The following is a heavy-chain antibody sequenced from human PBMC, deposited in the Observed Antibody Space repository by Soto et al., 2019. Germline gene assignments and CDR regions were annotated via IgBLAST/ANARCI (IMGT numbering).Heavy chain of an antibody. CDR2: ISAYNGNT. CDR1: GYTFSNYS. Sequence: QVQLVQSGAEVKKPGASVKVSCKASGYTFSNYSINWVRQAPGQGLEWMGWISAYNGNTNYAQNLQGRVTMTTDTSKSTAYMELRSLRSDDTAVYYCARRQTYYYAMDVWGQGTTVTVSS. J-gene: IGHJ6*02. V-gene: IGHV1-18*01. CDR3: ARRQTYYYAMDV.